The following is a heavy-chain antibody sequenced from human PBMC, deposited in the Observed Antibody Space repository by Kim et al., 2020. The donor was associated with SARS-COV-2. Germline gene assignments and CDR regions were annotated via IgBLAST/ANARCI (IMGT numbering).Heavy chain of an antibody. J-gene: IGHJ4*02. D-gene: IGHD6-19*01. Sequence: NPSLKRRVTISVDTSKNQFSLKLSSVTAADTAVYYCARQGSYGWVYFDYWGQGTLVTVSS. CDR3: ARQGSYGWVYFDY. V-gene: IGHV4-59*08.